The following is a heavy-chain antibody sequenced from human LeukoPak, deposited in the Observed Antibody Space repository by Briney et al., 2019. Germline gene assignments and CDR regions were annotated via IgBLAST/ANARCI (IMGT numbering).Heavy chain of an antibody. D-gene: IGHD2-2*01. CDR1: GDSISSGGYY. V-gene: IGHV4-61*02. Sequence: SETLSLTCSVLGDSISSGGYYWTWIRQPAGKGLEWIGRIYIGESANYNPSLKSRVTILVDTSKNQFSLKLSSVTAADTAMYFCARSRERICSNPPCYVDLQATWGQGTLVTVSP. CDR2: IYIGESA. CDR3: ARSRERICSNPPCYVDLQAT. J-gene: IGHJ4*02.